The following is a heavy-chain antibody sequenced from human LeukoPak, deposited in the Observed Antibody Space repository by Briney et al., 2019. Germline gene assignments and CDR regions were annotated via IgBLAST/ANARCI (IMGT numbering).Heavy chain of an antibody. CDR2: INHSGST. J-gene: IGHJ4*02. D-gene: IGHD6-13*01. Sequence: PSETLSLTCAVYGGSFSGYYWSWIRQPPGKGLEWIGEINHSGSTNYNPSLKSRVTISMDTSKNQFSLKLSSVTAADTAVYYCARNLIPEQLVLNFWGQGTLVTVSS. CDR3: ARNLIPEQLVLNF. CDR1: GGSFSGYY. V-gene: IGHV4-34*01.